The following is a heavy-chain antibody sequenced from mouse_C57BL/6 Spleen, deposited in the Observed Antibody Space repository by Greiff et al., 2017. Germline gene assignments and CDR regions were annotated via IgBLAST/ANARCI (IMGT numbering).Heavy chain of an antibody. J-gene: IGHJ4*01. CDR2: IDPENGDT. D-gene: IGHD2-2*01. V-gene: IGHV14-4*01. CDR1: GFNIKDDS. CDR3: TTCGYYDAMDY. Sequence: VQLQQSGAELVRPGASVKLSCTASGFNIKDDSMHWVKQRPEQGLEWIGWIDPENGDTEYASKFQGKATITADTSSNTAYLQLSSLTSEDTAVYYCTTCGYYDAMDYWGQGTSVTVSS.